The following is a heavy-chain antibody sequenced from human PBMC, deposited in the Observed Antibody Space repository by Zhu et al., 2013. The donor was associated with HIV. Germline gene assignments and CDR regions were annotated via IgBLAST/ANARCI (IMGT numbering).Heavy chain of an antibody. CDR1: GYTFTSYD. CDR2: MNPNSGNT. Sequence: QVQLVQSGAEVKKPGASVKVSCKASGYTFTSYDINWVRQATGQGLEWMGWMNPNSGNTNYAQKLQGRVTMTTDTSTSTAYMELRSLRSDDTAVYYCASPMGNYYYYGMDVWGRRTDRSPSP. V-gene: IGHV1-8*01. CDR3: ASPMGNYYYYGMDV. J-gene: IGHJ6*02.